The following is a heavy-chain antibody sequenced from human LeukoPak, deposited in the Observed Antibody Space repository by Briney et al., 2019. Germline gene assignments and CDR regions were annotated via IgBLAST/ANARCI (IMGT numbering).Heavy chain of an antibody. D-gene: IGHD2-21*01. J-gene: IGHJ4*02. CDR2: ISGSGANT. CDR3: AKRPSAYCFEGGCYFTY. CDR1: GFSIADHH. V-gene: IGHV3-23*01. Sequence: GGSLRLSCAGAGFSIADHHMDWVRQAPGRGLEWVSAISGSGANTYYADSVKGRFTISRDNAKDTLYLQMNTLRAEDTAVYYCAKRPSAYCFEGGCYFTYWGQGTLVIVSS.